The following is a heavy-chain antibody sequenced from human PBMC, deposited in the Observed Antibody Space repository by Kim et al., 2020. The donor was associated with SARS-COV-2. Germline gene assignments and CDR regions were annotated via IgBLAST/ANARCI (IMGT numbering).Heavy chain of an antibody. Sequence: SETLSLTCAVYGGSFSGYYWSWIRQPPGKGLEWIGEINHSGSTNYNPSLKSRVTISVDTSKNQFSLKLSSVTAADTAVYYCARGLQQWLVGTPPDYWGQGTLVTVSS. CDR3: ARGLQQWLVGTPPDY. V-gene: IGHV4-34*01. CDR2: INHSGST. CDR1: GGSFSGYY. J-gene: IGHJ4*02. D-gene: IGHD6-19*01.